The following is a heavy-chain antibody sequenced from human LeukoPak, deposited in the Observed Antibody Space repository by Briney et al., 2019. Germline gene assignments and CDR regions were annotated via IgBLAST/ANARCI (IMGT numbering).Heavy chain of an antibody. CDR1: GYNFIHYY. V-gene: IGHV1-2*02. CDR2: IKTKSGGT. CDR3: ARDDASDPSASFDL. D-gene: IGHD1-26*01. Sequence: ASVKVSCKASGYNFIHYYIYWMREAPGQGGEWGGWIKTKSGGTKYAQKFQSRLTMTGDTSINTAYMELNSLRSDDTAVYYCARDDASDPSASFDLWGQGTMVTVSS. J-gene: IGHJ3*01.